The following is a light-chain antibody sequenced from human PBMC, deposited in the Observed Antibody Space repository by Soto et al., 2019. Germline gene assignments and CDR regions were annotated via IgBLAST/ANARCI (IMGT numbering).Light chain of an antibody. J-gene: IGKJ3*01. CDR2: GAS. CDR1: QSVNSN. CDR3: QQCDNWPFT. V-gene: IGKV3D-15*01. Sequence: EIVMTQSPATLSVSPGERATLSCRASQSVNSNLAWYQQRPGQAPRLLIYGASTRATGIPARFSGSGSGTEFTLTISSLQSEDFAVYYCQQCDNWPFTFGPGTKVDI.